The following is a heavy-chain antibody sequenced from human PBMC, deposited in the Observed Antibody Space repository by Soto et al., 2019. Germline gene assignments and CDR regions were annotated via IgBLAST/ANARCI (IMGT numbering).Heavy chain of an antibody. CDR1: GGSISSGGYF. Sequence: QVQLQESGPGLVKPSQTLSLTCTVSGGSISSGGYFWSWIRQHPGKGLEWIGFIYYSGSTYYNPSLQSRVTQSVDTSKNQSSLKLSSVTAADTAVYYCAREGADPYYYYGMDVWGQGTTVTVSS. CDR3: AREGADPYYYYGMDV. J-gene: IGHJ6*02. CDR2: IYYSGST. V-gene: IGHV4-31*03.